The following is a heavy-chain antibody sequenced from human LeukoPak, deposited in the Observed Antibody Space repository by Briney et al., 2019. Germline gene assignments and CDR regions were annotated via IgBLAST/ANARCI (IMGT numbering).Heavy chain of an antibody. V-gene: IGHV1-18*01. Sequence: ASVKVSRKTSRYTFSSYGISWVRQAPGQGLEWMGWISACSGETNCAQNLQDRVTMTTDTSTNTAYLELPSLRSDDTAVYYCARGGSGDYDSSGYYVHWGQGTLVTVSS. CDR1: RYTFSSYG. J-gene: IGHJ4*02. CDR2: ISACSGET. CDR3: ARGGSGDYDSSGYYVH. D-gene: IGHD3-22*01.